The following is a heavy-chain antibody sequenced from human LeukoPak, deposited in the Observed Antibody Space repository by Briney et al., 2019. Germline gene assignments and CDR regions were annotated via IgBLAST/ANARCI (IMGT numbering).Heavy chain of an antibody. J-gene: IGHJ3*02. CDR1: GASINRGSYY. Sequence: PSETLSLTCTVSGASINRGSYYWTWIRQPAGKGLEWIGRIYTGGSTNYNPSLKSRVTISVDTSKSQFSLNLSSVTAADTAVYYCARAPRGLNWNDEDDAFDIWGQGTMVTVSS. CDR2: IYTGGST. D-gene: IGHD1-20*01. V-gene: IGHV4-61*02. CDR3: ARAPRGLNWNDEDDAFDI.